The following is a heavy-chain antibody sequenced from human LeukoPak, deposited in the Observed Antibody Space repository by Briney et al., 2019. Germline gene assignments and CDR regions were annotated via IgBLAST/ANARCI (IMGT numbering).Heavy chain of an antibody. CDR3: ARLDGYNYVWALYYMDV. CDR2: ISSSSSYI. V-gene: IGHV3-21*01. CDR1: GFTFSSYS. D-gene: IGHD5-24*01. Sequence: KPGVSLRLSCAASGFTFSSYSMNWVRQAPGQGLEWVSSISSSSSYIYYADSVKGRFTISRDNAKNSLYLQMNSLRAEDTAVYYCARLDGYNYVWALYYMDVWGKGTTVTVSS. J-gene: IGHJ6*03.